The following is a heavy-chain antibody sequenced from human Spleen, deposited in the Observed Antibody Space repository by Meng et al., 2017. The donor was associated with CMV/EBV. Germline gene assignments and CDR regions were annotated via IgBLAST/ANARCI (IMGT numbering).Heavy chain of an antibody. Sequence: ASVKVSCKASGYTFTSYDINWVRQATGQGLEWMGWMNPNSGGTKSAQKFQGRVTMTRDTSISTAYMELSRLRSDDTAVYFCARAHPYDFWSGSVWGQGTTVTVSS. CDR1: GYTFTSYD. V-gene: IGHV1-2*02. CDR2: MNPNSGGT. CDR3: ARAHPYDFWSGSV. J-gene: IGHJ6*02. D-gene: IGHD3-3*01.